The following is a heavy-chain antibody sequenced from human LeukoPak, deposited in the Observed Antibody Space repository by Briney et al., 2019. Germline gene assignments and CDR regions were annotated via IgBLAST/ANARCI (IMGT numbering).Heavy chain of an antibody. V-gene: IGHV3-48*02. D-gene: IGHD1-26*01. CDR2: ISKSGDSGTTI. J-gene: IGHJ5*02. CDR1: GFAFSTYW. CDR3: ASLWELTSA. Sequence: GGSLRLSCAASGFAFSTYWMIWVRQAPGKGLEWVAYISKSGDSGTTIYYADSVRGRFTISRDNAKNSVYLQMNSLTDEDTAVYYCASLWELTSAWGQGTLVTVSA.